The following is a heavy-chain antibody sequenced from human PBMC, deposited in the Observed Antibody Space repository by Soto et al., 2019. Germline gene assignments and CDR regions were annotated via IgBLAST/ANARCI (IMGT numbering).Heavy chain of an antibody. CDR2: TYFRSKWYN. CDR1: GDSVSSNTAS. CDR3: AKGDNLGPKTGYAFDP. J-gene: IGHJ5*02. Sequence: SQTLSLTCAISGDSVSSNTASWNWIRQSPSRGLEWLGRTYFRSKWYNDYAVSVKSRIIINPDTSNNQFSLQLNCVTPEDTAVYFCAKGDNLGPKTGYAFDPWGQGIMVTVSS. D-gene: IGHD5-12*01. V-gene: IGHV6-1*01.